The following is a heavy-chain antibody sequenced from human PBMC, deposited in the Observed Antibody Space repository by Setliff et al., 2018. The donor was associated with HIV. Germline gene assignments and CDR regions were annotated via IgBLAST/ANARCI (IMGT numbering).Heavy chain of an antibody. Sequence: SVKVSCKSSAGSYSISAINWVRQAPGQGLEWMGGMMTIFSTTNYARKFQGRVTITTDESTGTAYMELSNLRSEDTAVYYCATEGAGGSYQRASALDLWGQGTMVTVSS. CDR3: ATEGAGGSYQRASALDL. V-gene: IGHV1-69*05. CDR1: AGSYSISA. D-gene: IGHD1-26*01. J-gene: IGHJ3*01. CDR2: MMTIFSTT.